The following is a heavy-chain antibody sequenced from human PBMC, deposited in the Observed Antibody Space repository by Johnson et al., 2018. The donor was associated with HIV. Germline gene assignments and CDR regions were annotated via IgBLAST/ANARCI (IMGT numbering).Heavy chain of an antibody. V-gene: IGHV3-9*01. J-gene: IGHJ3*02. Sequence: QLVESGGGLVQPGRSLRLSCAASGFTFDDYAMHWVRQAPGKGLEWVSGISWNSGSIGYADSVKGRFTISRDNAKNSLYLQMNSLRAEDTALYYCAKDHAAAEGSEGAFDIWGQGTMVTVSS. D-gene: IGHD6-13*01. CDR2: ISWNSGSI. CDR3: AKDHAAAEGSEGAFDI. CDR1: GFTFDDYA.